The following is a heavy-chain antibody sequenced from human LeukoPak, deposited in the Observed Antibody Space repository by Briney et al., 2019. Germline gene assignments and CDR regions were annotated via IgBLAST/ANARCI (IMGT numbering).Heavy chain of an antibody. CDR1: GFSFSGYS. Sequence: GGSLRLSCEASGFSFSGYSMNWVRQAPGKALEWVSSISSSSTYMFHADSVKGRFTISRDNAKNSMYLQINSLRAEDTAVYYCARGDYRPAMAGEPFDYWGQGTLVTVSS. V-gene: IGHV3-21*01. CDR2: ISSSSTYM. D-gene: IGHD6-19*01. J-gene: IGHJ4*02. CDR3: ARGDYRPAMAGEPFDY.